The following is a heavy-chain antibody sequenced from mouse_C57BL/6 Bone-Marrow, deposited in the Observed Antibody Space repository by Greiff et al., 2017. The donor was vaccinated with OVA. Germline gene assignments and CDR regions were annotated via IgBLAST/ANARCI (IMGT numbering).Heavy chain of an antibody. CDR2: ISSGGDYI. CDR1: GFTFSSYA. CDR3: TRVGAYYSNFYAMDY. Sequence: EVQVVESGEGLVKPGGSLKLSCAASGFTFSSYAMSWVRQTPEKRLEWVAYISSGGDYIYYADNVKGRFTISRDNARNTLYLQMSSLKSEDTAMYYCTRVGAYYSNFYAMDYWGQGTSVTVSS. V-gene: IGHV5-9-1*02. J-gene: IGHJ4*01. D-gene: IGHD2-5*01.